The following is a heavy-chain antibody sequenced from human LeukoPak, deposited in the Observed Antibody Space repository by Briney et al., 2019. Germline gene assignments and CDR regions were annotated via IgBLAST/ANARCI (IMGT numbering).Heavy chain of an antibody. V-gene: IGHV3-23*01. CDR3: ASIPAYYYDGRGDH. CDR1: GFTFSTSA. CDR2: ISDTGGST. D-gene: IGHD3-16*01. Sequence: GGSLRLSCAASGFTFSTSAMTWVRQAPGKGLEWVSTISDTGGSTYYADSVKGRFTVSRDNSKNTLYLQMNGLRAEDTAVYFCASIPAYYYDGRGDHWGQGTLVTVSS. J-gene: IGHJ4*02.